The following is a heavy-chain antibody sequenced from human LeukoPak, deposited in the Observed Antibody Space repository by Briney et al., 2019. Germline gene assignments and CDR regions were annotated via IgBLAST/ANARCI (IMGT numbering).Heavy chain of an antibody. D-gene: IGHD3-10*01. CDR1: GYTFTDHF. CDR3: ARDYELGTPGSAYEFFDY. J-gene: IGHJ4*02. CDR2: INPNSGGT. Sequence: GASAKVSCKASGYTFTDHFMQWVRHAPGQGLEWMGWINPNSGGTSYAQKFKGRVTMTRDTSINTVYMELSRLGSDDTAVYYCARDYELGTPGSAYEFFDYWGQGTLVTVSS. V-gene: IGHV1-2*02.